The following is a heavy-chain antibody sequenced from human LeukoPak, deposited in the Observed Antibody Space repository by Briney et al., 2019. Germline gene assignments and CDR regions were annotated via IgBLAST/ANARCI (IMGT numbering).Heavy chain of an antibody. CDR2: IYYTGST. J-gene: IGHJ5*02. Sequence: SETLSLTCTLSGGSISTYYWSWVRQPPGKGLGWIGYIYYTGSTDYNPSLKSRVTMSVDTSKNQFSLKLSSVTAADTAVYSCARGSVRGEFDPWGQGTLSPSPQ. V-gene: IGHV4-59*01. CDR1: GGSISTYY. D-gene: IGHD3-10*01. CDR3: ARGSVRGEFDP.